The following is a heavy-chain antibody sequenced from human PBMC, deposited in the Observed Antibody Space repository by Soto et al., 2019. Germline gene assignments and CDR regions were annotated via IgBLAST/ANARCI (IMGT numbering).Heavy chain of an antibody. D-gene: IGHD5-12*01. CDR2: MSVRGGST. V-gene: IGHV3-23*01. CDR3: AKVVSSGYDLCGMDV. J-gene: IGHJ6*02. CDR1: GFTFSSYA. Sequence: PGGSLRLSCAASGFTFSSYAMSWVRQAPGKGLEWVSSMSVRGGSTYYADSVKGRFTISRDNSKNTLDLQMNSLSGEDTAVYYCAKVVSSGYDLCGMDVWGQGTTVTVSS.